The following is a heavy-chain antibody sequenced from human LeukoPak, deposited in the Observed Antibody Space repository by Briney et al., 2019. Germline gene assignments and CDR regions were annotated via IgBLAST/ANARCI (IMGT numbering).Heavy chain of an antibody. Sequence: PSETLPLTCTVSGGSISSGGYYWSWIRQHPGKGLEWIGYIYYSGSTYYNPSLKSRVTISVDTSKNQFSLKLSSVAAADTAVYYCARADTAYGDYDYWGQRTLVTVSS. CDR3: ARADTAYGDYDY. V-gene: IGHV4-31*03. D-gene: IGHD4-17*01. CDR2: IYYSGST. J-gene: IGHJ4*02. CDR1: GGSISSGGYY.